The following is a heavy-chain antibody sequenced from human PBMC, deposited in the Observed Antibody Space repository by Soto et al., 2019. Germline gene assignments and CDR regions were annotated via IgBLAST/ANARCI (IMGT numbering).Heavy chain of an antibody. V-gene: IGHV1-45*02. J-gene: IGHJ3*02. CDR3: ARSRPSDDAFDI. Sequence: SVKVSCNASEYTFTYRYLHWVRQAPGQALEWMGWITPFNGNTNYAQKFQDRVTITRDRSMSTAYMELSSLRSEDTAMYYCARSRPSDDAFDIWGQGTMVTVSS. CDR1: EYTFTYRY. CDR2: ITPFNGNT.